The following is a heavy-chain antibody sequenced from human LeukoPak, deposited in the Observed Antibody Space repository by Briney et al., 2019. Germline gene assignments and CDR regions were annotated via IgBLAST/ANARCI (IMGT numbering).Heavy chain of an antibody. Sequence: GASVKVSCKASGYTFAGYYMHWVRQAPGQGLEWMGWINPNSGGTNYAQKFQGRVTMTRDTSISTAYMELSRLRSDDTAVYYCARPDSYGYELYEWGQGTLVTVSS. CDR1: GYTFAGYY. J-gene: IGHJ4*02. CDR3: ARPDSYGYELYE. D-gene: IGHD5-18*01. CDR2: INPNSGGT. V-gene: IGHV1-2*02.